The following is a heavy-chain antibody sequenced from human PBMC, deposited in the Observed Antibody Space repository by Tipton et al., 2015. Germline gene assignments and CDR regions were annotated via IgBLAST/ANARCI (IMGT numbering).Heavy chain of an antibody. Sequence: TLSLTCDVYGGSFTGYYGTWIRQPPGKGLEWIGSISHSGNTYYNPSLKSRVTISVDTSKNQFSLRVRSVTAADTAVYYCACQDYDILTRDYQTVDYWGQGTLVTVSS. CDR3: ACQDYDILTRDYQTVDY. CDR2: ISHSGNT. J-gene: IGHJ4*02. V-gene: IGHV4-34*01. CDR1: GGSFTGYY. D-gene: IGHD3-9*01.